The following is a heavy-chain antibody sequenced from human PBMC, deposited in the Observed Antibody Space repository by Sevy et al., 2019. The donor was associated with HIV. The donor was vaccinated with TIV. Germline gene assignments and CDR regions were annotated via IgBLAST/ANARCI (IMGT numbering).Heavy chain of an antibody. V-gene: IGHV3-23*01. CDR1: GFTFSKYS. CDR2: LSFGCGEI. CDR3: AREGCTKPHDY. J-gene: IGHJ4*02. D-gene: IGHD2-8*01. Sequence: GGSLRLSCAASGFTFSKYSMSWVRQPPGKGLEWVSTLSFGCGEINYADSVKGQFTISGDNSKGSVYLQMNNLRPEDTAVYYCAREGCTKPHDYWGQGTLVTVSS.